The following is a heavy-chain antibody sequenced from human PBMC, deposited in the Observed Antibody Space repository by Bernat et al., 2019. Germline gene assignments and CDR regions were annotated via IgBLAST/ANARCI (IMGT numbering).Heavy chain of an antibody. V-gene: IGHV3-49*04. CDR3: TGGEDGDYPTYHFDY. CDR1: GFTFGDYA. CDR2: IRSKAYGGTT. D-gene: IGHD4-17*01. Sequence: EVQLVESGGGLVQPGRSLRLSCTASGFTFGDYAMSWVRQAPGKGLEWVGFIRSKAYGGTTEYAASVKGRFTISRDDSKSIAYLQMNSLKTEDTAVYYCTGGEDGDYPTYHFDYWGQGTLVTVSS. J-gene: IGHJ4*02.